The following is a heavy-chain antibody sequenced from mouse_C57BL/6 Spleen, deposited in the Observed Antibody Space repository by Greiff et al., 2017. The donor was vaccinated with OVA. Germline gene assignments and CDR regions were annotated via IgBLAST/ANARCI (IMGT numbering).Heavy chain of an antibody. J-gene: IGHJ4*01. CDR3: ARPRYYSNLDAMDY. CDR1: GYAFSSYW. V-gene: IGHV1-80*01. Sequence: VQLQQSGAELVKPGASVKISCKASGYAFSSYWMNWVKQRPGKGLEWIGQIYPGDGDTNYNGKFKGKATLTADKSSSTAYMQLSSLTSEDSAVYFCARPRYYSNLDAMDYWGQGTSVTVSS. CDR2: IYPGDGDT. D-gene: IGHD2-5*01.